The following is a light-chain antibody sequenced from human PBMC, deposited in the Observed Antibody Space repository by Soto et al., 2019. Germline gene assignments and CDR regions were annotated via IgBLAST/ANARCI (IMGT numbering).Light chain of an antibody. Sequence: QSVLTQPPSASGAPGQSVTISCSGTSSDVGGYNLVSWYQQQPGKAPKLMIYEVNKRPSGVPDRFSGSKSGNTATLTVSGLQTGDEADYYCSSYEGSNNDVFGTGTKLTVL. V-gene: IGLV2-8*01. CDR2: EVN. CDR3: SSYEGSNNDV. CDR1: SSDVGGYNL. J-gene: IGLJ1*01.